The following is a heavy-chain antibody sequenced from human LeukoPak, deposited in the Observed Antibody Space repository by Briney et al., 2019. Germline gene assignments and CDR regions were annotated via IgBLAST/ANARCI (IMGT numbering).Heavy chain of an antibody. CDR1: GYSISSGYY. Sequence: SETLSLTCTVSGYSISSGYYWGWIRQPPGKGLEWIGSIYHSGSTYYNPSLKSRVTISVDTSKNQFSLKLSSVTAADTAVYYCARGDCSGGSCYSGSTDFDYWGQGTLVTVSS. V-gene: IGHV4-38-2*02. D-gene: IGHD2-15*01. CDR2: IYHSGST. J-gene: IGHJ4*02. CDR3: ARGDCSGGSCYSGSTDFDY.